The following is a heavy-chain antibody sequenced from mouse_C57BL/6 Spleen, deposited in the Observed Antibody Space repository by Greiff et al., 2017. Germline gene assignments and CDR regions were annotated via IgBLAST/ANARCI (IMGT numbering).Heavy chain of an antibody. CDR2: IYPGDGDT. D-gene: IGHD2-5*01. CDR1: GYAFSSSW. Sequence: QVQLQQSGPELVKPGASVKISCKASGYAFSSSWMNWVKQRPGKGLEWIGRIYPGDGDTNYNGKFKGKATLTADKSSSTAYMQLSSLTSEDAAVYFCARVYYRNYDYAMDYWGQGTSVTVSA. CDR3: ARVYYRNYDYAMDY. V-gene: IGHV1-82*01. J-gene: IGHJ4*01.